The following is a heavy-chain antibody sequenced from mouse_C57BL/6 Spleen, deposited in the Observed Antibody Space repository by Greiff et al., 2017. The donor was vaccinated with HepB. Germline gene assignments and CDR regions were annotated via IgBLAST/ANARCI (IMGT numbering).Heavy chain of an antibody. D-gene: IGHD2-2*01. CDR1: GYTFTSYW. CDR3: ARGGYGYDWAMDY. V-gene: IGHV1-50*01. CDR2: IDPSDSYT. J-gene: IGHJ4*01. Sequence: QVQLQQSGAELVKPGASVKLSCKASGYTFTSYWMQWVKQRPGQGLEWIGEIDPSDSYTNYNQKFKGKATLTVDTSSSTAYMQLSSLTSEDSAVYYCARGGYGYDWAMDYWGQGTSVTVSS.